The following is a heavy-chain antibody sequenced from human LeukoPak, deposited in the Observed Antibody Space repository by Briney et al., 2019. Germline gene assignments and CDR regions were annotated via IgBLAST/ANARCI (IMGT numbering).Heavy chain of an antibody. J-gene: IGHJ4*02. V-gene: IGHV1-8*01. D-gene: IGHD2-15*01. Sequence: ASVTVSCKASGYTFTNYDINWVRQATGQGLEWMGWMNPNSGNTGYAQKFQGRVTMTRNTSISTAYMELSSLRSEDTDVYYCARAWGYCSGGSCYGREYYFDYWGQGTLVTVSS. CDR1: GYTFTNYD. CDR2: MNPNSGNT. CDR3: ARAWGYCSGGSCYGREYYFDY.